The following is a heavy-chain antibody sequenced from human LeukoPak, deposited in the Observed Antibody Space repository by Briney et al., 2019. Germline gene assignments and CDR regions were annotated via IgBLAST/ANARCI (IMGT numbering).Heavy chain of an antibody. CDR2: IRYDGTNK. CDR1: GFTFSNYG. CDR3: AIAPGGDCRSGDY. Sequence: GGSLRLSCAASGFTFSNYGMHWVRQAPGKGLEWVAFIRYDGTNKYYADSVKGRFTISRDSSKNTLYLQMNSLRAEDTAVYYCAIAPGGDCRSGDYWGQGTLVTVSS. J-gene: IGHJ4*02. V-gene: IGHV3-30*02. D-gene: IGHD2-21*02.